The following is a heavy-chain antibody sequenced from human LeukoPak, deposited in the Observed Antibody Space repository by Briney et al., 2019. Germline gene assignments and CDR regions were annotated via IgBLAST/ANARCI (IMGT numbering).Heavy chain of an antibody. Sequence: ASVTVSCKASGYTFINYGIRWMGQAPGQGVAGMGWISAYNGNANYAQNLQGRVTITTDTSTSTAYMELRSLRSDDTAVYYCARTSARFQYDSGAHYSDCWGQGTLVTVSS. J-gene: IGHJ4*02. D-gene: IGHD3-22*01. CDR3: ARTSARFQYDSGAHYSDC. CDR2: ISAYNGNA. V-gene: IGHV1-18*01. CDR1: GYTFINYG.